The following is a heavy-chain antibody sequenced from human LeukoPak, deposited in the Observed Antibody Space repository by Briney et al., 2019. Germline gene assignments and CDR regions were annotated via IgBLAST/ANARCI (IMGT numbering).Heavy chain of an antibody. V-gene: IGHV3-30-3*01. D-gene: IGHD5/OR15-5a*01. CDR3: ARSGIVSTTPLGSY. J-gene: IGHJ4*02. CDR1: GFTFSNYA. CDR2: FSYDGTNK. Sequence: GGSLRLSCAASGFTFSNYAMHWVRHAPGKWLEWVAVFSYDGTNKYYGDSVKGRFTIYRDTYKNTLYLQMNSLRPEDTAVYYCARSGIVSTTPLGSYWGQGTLVTVSS.